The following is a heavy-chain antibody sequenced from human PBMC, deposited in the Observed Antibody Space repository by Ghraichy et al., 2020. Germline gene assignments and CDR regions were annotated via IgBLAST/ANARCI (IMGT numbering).Heavy chain of an antibody. CDR3: AKDPGGYSYGYEGDY. V-gene: IGHV3-23*01. CDR1: GFTFSSYA. CDR2: ISGSGGST. D-gene: IGHD5-18*01. Sequence: GGSLRLSCAASGFTFSSYAMSWVRQAPGKGLEWVSAISGSGGSTYYADSVKGRFTISRDNSKNTLYLQMNSLRAEDTAVYYCAKDPGGYSYGYEGDYWGQGTLVTVSS. J-gene: IGHJ4*02.